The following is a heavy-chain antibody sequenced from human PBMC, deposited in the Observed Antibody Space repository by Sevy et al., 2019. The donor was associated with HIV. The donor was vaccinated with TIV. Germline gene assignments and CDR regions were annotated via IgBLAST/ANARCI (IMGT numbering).Heavy chain of an antibody. J-gene: IGHJ3*02. CDR1: GYTFTGYY. CDR2: INPNSGGT. CDR3: ARAVTGSGSYYLDAFDI. D-gene: IGHD3-10*01. V-gene: IGHV1-2*02. Sequence: ASVKVSCKASGYTFTGYYMHWVRQAPGQGLEWMGWINPNSGGTNYAQKFQGRVTMTRETSISTAYMELSRLGSDDTAVYYCARAVTGSGSYYLDAFDIWGQGTMVTVSS.